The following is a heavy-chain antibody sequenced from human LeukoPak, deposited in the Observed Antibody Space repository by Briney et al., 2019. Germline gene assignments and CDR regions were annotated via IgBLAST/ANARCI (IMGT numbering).Heavy chain of an antibody. Sequence: GGSLRLSCAASGFTFSSYGMHWVRQAPGKGLEWVAVISYDGSNKYYADSVKGRFTISRDNSKNTLYLQMNSLRAEDTAVYYCAKDAFDIWGQGTMVTASS. CDR3: AKDAFDI. CDR2: ISYDGSNK. CDR1: GFTFSSYG. V-gene: IGHV3-30*18. J-gene: IGHJ3*02.